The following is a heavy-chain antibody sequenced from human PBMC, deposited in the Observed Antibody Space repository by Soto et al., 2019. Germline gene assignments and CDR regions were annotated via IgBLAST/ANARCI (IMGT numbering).Heavy chain of an antibody. CDR3: AKMADYDILTGYWNFDY. V-gene: IGHV3-23*01. D-gene: IGHD3-9*01. Sequence: GGSLRLSCAASGFTFSSYAMSWVRQAPGKGLEWVSAISGSGGSTYYADSVKGRFTISRDNSKNTLYLQMNSLRAEDTAVYYCAKMADYDILTGYWNFDYWGQGTLVTVSS. CDR2: ISGSGGST. CDR1: GFTFSSYA. J-gene: IGHJ4*02.